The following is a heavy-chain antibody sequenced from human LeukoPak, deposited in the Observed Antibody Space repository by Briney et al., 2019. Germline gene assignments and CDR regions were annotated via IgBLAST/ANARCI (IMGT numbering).Heavy chain of an antibody. D-gene: IGHD3-10*01. CDR3: ARVSSSGDYYDN. CDR2: INPNGGGT. J-gene: IGHJ4*02. CDR1: EYTFTGYY. V-gene: IGHV1-2*02. Sequence: GASVKFSCKASEYTFTGYYMHWVRQAPGQGLEWMGWINPNGGGTNYAQKFQGRVTMTTDTYISTAYMELGGLRYDDTAVYYCARVSSSGDYYDNWGQGTLVTVSS.